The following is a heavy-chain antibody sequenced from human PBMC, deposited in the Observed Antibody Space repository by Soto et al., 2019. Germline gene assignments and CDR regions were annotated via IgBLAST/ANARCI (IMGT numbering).Heavy chain of an antibody. CDR1: GFSLSTSGVG. CDR2: IYWDDDK. Sequence: QITLKESGPTLVKPTQTLTLTCTFSGFSLSTSGVGVGWIRQPPGKALEWLALIYWDDDKRYSPSLKSRLTITKDTPKNQVVLTMTTMDPVDTATYYCAYCISREGHNPPCDYWGKGTLVTFSS. J-gene: IGHJ4*02. CDR3: AYCISREGHNPPCDY. V-gene: IGHV2-5*02.